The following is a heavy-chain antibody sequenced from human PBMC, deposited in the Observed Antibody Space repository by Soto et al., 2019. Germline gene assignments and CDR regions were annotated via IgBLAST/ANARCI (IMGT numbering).Heavy chain of an antibody. D-gene: IGHD3-9*01. CDR3: ARDYFAMAPSVNWFDP. V-gene: IGHV3-33*01. J-gene: IGHJ5*02. CDR2: IWYDGSNK. Sequence: PGGSLRLSCAASGFTFSSYGMHWVRQAPGKGLEWVAVIWYDGSNKYYADSVKGRFTISRDNSKNTLYLQMNSLRAEDTAVYYCARDYFAMAPSVNWFDPWGQGTLVTVSS. CDR1: GFTFSSYG.